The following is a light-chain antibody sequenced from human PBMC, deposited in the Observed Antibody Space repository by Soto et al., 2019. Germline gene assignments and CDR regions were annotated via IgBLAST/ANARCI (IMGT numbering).Light chain of an antibody. CDR3: CSYAGSNTLV. CDR2: EGS. CDR1: SSDVGSYNL. Sequence: QSALTQPASVSGSPGQSITISCTGTSSDVGSYNLVSWYQQHPGKAPKLMIYEGSKRPSGVSNRFSGSKSDNTASLTISGLQAEDEADYYCCSYAGSNTLVFGGGTKLTVL. V-gene: IGLV2-23*01. J-gene: IGLJ2*01.